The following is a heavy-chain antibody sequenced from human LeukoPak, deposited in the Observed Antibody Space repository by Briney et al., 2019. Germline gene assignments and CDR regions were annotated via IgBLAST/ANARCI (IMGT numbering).Heavy chain of an antibody. V-gene: IGHV3-74*01. CDR1: GFTFSSYW. J-gene: IGHJ5*02. Sequence: PGGSLRLSCAASGFTFSSYWMHWVRQAPGKGLVWVSRINSDGSTRSYADSVKGRFTISRDNVKNTLYLQMNSLRAEDTAVYYCARDGRVTMISNWFDPWGQGTLVTVSS. D-gene: IGHD3-22*01. CDR2: INSDGSTR. CDR3: ARDGRVTMISNWFDP.